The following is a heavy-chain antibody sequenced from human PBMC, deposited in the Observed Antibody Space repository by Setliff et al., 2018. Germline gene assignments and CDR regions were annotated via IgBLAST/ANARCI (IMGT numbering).Heavy chain of an antibody. CDR3: ARGRGDVSSAPTGYDY. V-gene: IGHV4-34*01. CDR2: INHRGST. J-gene: IGHJ4*02. CDR1: GGTFSDYY. D-gene: IGHD2-8*02. Sequence: SSETLSLTCAAYGGTFSDYYWTWIRQPPGKGLEWVGEINHRGSTKYNPFLKSRFTMSLDTSKKQISLRLRSVTAADTAVYYCARGRGDVSSAPTGYDYWGQGSLVTVSS.